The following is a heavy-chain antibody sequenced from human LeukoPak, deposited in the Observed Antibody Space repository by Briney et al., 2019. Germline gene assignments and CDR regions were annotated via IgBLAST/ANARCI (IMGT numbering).Heavy chain of an antibody. D-gene: IGHD2/OR15-2a*01. CDR2: IYYSGNT. Sequence: KSSETLSLPCTVSGDSISSYYWSWLRQPPGKGLEWIGYIYYSGNTNYNPSLKSRVPISVDTSRNRFSLKLSSVTAADTAVYYCARHRNFFDYWGQGILVTVSS. CDR1: GDSISSYY. CDR3: ARHRNFFDY. V-gene: IGHV4-59*01. J-gene: IGHJ4*02.